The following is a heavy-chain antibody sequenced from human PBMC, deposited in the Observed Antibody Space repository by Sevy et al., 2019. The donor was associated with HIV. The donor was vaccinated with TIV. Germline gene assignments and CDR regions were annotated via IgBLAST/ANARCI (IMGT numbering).Heavy chain of an antibody. CDR3: ARGEDSSSWRYYYYYGMDV. V-gene: IGHV3-33*01. CDR1: GFTFSSYG. CDR2: IWYDGSNK. D-gene: IGHD6-13*01. J-gene: IGHJ6*02. Sequence: GGSLRLSCAASGFTFSSYGMHWVRQAPGKGLEWVAVIWYDGSNKYYADSVKGRFTISRDNSKNTLYLQMNSLRAEDTAVYYCARGEDSSSWRYYYYYGMDVWGQGTTVTVSS.